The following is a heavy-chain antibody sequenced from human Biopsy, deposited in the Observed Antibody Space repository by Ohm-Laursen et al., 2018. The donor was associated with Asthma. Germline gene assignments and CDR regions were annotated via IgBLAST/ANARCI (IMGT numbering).Heavy chain of an antibody. CDR1: GYTFTYFS. J-gene: IGHJ4*02. CDR2: INTNTGDP. D-gene: IGHD5-12*01. Sequence: ASVKVSCKSSGYTFTYFSIYWVRQAPGQGLEWLGRINTNTGDPTYAQAYTGRFVFSLGTSVSTAYLRISSLKADDTAVYYCARGRYRGYDFDYWGQGSLVTVSS. CDR3: ARGRYRGYDFDY. V-gene: IGHV7-4-1*02.